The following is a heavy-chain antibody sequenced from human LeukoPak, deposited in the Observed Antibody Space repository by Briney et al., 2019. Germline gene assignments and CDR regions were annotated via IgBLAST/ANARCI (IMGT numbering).Heavy chain of an antibody. D-gene: IGHD6-13*01. Sequence: GGSLRLFCAVSGFSFSDYYMNWIRQAPGKGLEWVSYISSSSSYTNYADSVKGRFTISRDNAKNSLYLQMNSLRAEDTAVYYCARDGKAAAVDAFDIWGQGTMVTVSS. CDR1: GFSFSDYY. CDR2: ISSSSSYT. V-gene: IGHV3-11*06. CDR3: ARDGKAAAVDAFDI. J-gene: IGHJ3*02.